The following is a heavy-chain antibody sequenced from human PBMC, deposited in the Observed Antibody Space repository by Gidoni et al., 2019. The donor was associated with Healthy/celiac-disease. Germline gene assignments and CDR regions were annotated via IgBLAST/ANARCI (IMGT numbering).Heavy chain of an antibody. D-gene: IGHD3-16*02. J-gene: IGHJ3*02. CDR3: ARDLGVWGSYRYTVAFDI. V-gene: IGHV3-30*04. CDR1: GFTFSSYA. CDR2: ISYDGSNK. Sequence: QVQLVASGGGVVQPGRSLRLSCAASGFTFSSYAMHWVRQAPGKGLEWVAVISYDGSNKYYADSVKGRLNISRDNSKNTLYLQMNSLRAEDTAVYYCARDLGVWGSYRYTVAFDIWGQGTMVTVSS.